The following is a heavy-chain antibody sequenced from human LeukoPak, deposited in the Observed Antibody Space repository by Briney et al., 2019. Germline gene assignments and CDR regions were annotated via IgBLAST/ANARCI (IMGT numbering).Heavy chain of an antibody. J-gene: IGHJ4*02. D-gene: IGHD2-15*01. Sequence: PSETLSLTCTVSGDSISSYYWNWIRQPPGKGLEWIGYIHNSGSTNYNPSLKSRVTISMDTSANQFSLKLSSMTAADTAFYYCARGYCSGGSCPFDFWGQGSLVTVSS. CDR3: ARGYCSGGSCPFDF. V-gene: IGHV4-59*01. CDR2: IHNSGST. CDR1: GDSISSYY.